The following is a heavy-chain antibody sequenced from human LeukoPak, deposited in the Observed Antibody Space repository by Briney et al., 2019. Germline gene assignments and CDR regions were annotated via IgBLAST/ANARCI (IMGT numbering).Heavy chain of an antibody. V-gene: IGHV4-34*01. D-gene: IGHD6-19*01. J-gene: IGHJ4*02. CDR3: ARSGYSSGWQPGY. CDR2: INHSGST. CDR1: GGSISSYY. Sequence: SETLSLTCTVSGGSISSYYWSWIRQPPGKGLEWIGEINHSGSTNYNPSLKSRVTISVDTSKNQFSLKLSSVTAADTAVYYCARSGYSSGWQPGYWGQGTLVTVSS.